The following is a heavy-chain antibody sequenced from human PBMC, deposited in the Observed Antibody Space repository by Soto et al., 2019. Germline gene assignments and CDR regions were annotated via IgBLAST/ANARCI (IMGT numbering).Heavy chain of an antibody. CDR3: ARGQHIVVVTAARGRNWFDP. J-gene: IGHJ5*02. D-gene: IGHD2-21*02. CDR2: INPSGGST. Sequence: QVQLVQSGAEVKKPGASVKVSCKASGYTFTSYYMHWVRQAPGQGLEWLGIINPSGGSTSYAQKFQGRVTMTRDTSTSTGYMELSSLRSEDTAVYYCARGQHIVVVTAARGRNWFDPWGQGTLVTVSS. CDR1: GYTFTSYY. V-gene: IGHV1-46*01.